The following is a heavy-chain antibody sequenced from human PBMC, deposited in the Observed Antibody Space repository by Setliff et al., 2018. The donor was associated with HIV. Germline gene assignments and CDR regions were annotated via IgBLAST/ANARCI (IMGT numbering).Heavy chain of an antibody. V-gene: IGHV4-4*07. Sequence: SETLSLTCTVSGGSINKYCWSWIRQSAGRGLGWIGRIYSTGSITYNPSPKSRVTMSVDTAKNQFSLNLTSVTAAATAISSYARCVYSYGFLGGTYYCYMDVWGKGTAVTVSS. CDR1: GGSINKYC. CDR2: IYSTGSI. CDR3: ARCVYSYGFLGGTYYCYMDV. J-gene: IGHJ6*03. D-gene: IGHD5-18*01.